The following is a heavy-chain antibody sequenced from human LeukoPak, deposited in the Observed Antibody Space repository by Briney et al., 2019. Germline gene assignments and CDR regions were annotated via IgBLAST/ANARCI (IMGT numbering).Heavy chain of an antibody. CDR3: ARGRWLQLIGGYYFDY. V-gene: IGHV3-20*04. J-gene: IGHJ4*02. CDR2: INWNGGST. CDR1: GFTFDDYG. Sequence: GGSLRLSCAASGFTFDDYGMSWVRQAPGKGLEWVSGINWNGGSTGYADSVKGRFTISRDNAKNSLYLQMNSLRAEDTALYYCARGRWLQLIGGYYFDYWGQGTLVTVSS. D-gene: IGHD5-24*01.